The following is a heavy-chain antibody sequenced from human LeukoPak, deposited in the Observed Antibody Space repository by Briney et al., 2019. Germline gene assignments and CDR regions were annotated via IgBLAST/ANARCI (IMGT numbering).Heavy chain of an antibody. CDR1: EFTFTNYP. Sequence: PGRSLRLSCAASEFTFTNYPMHWVRQAPGKGLEWVALISYDGSSNYSADSVKGRFAISRDNSKNTLYLQMNSLRTEDTAVYYCAGGSTLDRGLVYYWGQGALVTVSS. CDR2: ISYDGSSN. D-gene: IGHD3-10*01. V-gene: IGHV3-30*09. CDR3: AGGSTLDRGLVYY. J-gene: IGHJ4*02.